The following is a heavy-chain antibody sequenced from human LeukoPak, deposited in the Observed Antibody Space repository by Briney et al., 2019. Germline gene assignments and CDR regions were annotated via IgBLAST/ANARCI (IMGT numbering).Heavy chain of an antibody. CDR2: IYYSGST. V-gene: IGHV4-31*03. CDR1: GGSISSGGYY. J-gene: IGHJ5*02. D-gene: IGHD2-2*02. CDR3: ARQKGPGYCSSTSCYRPRYNWFDP. Sequence: SETLSLTCTVSGGSISSGGYYRSWIRQHPGKGLEWIGYIYYSGSTYYNPSLKSRVTISVDTSKNQFSLKLSSVTAADTAVYYCARQKGPGYCSSTSCYRPRYNWFDPWGQGTLVTVSS.